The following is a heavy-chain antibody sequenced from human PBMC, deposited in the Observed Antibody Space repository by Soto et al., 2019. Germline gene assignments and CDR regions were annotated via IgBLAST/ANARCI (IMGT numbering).Heavy chain of an antibody. J-gene: IGHJ6*02. CDR2: IYYSGTT. Sequence: PSETLSLTCTVSGGSFSSGDYYWSWIRQSPGKGLEWIGYIYYSGTTYYNPSLKSRVTISVDTSKNQFSLKRSSVTAADTAVYYCARALIQLWPHYYYGMDVWGQGTTVTVSS. V-gene: IGHV4-30-4*01. CDR3: ARALIQLWPHYYYGMDV. D-gene: IGHD5-18*01. CDR1: GGSFSSGDYY.